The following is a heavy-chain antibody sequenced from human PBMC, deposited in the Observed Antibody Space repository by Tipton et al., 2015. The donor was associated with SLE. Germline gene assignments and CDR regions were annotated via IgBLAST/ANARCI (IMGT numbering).Heavy chain of an antibody. D-gene: IGHD2-15*01. CDR1: GGSISSYY. CDR2: IYYSGST. V-gene: IGHV4-59*12. J-gene: IGHJ5*02. CDR3: ARGGYCSGGSCYAGFDP. Sequence: TLSLTCTVSGGSISSYYWSWIRQPPGKGLEWIGYIYYSGSTNYNPSLKSRVTISVDTSKNQFSLKLSSVTAADTAVYYCARGGYCSGGSCYAGFDPWGQGTLVTVSS.